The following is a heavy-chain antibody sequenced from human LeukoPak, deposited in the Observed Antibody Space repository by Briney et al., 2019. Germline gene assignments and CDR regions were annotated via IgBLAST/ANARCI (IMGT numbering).Heavy chain of an antibody. CDR1: GGSISSYY. V-gene: IGHV4-39*01. D-gene: IGHD3-22*01. J-gene: IGHJ4*02. CDR3: ASSGYYYGEFDY. Sequence: SETLSLTCTVSGGSISSYYWGWIRQPPGKGLEWIGSIYYSGSTYYNPSLKSRVTISVDTSKNQFSLKLSSVTAADTAVYYCASSGYYYGEFDYWGQGTLVTVSS. CDR2: IYYSGST.